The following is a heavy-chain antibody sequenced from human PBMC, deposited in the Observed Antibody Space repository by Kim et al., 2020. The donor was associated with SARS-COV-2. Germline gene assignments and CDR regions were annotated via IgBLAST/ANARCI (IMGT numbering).Heavy chain of an antibody. J-gene: IGHJ6*02. V-gene: IGHV3-13*01. CDR2: IGTAGDT. D-gene: IGHD3-9*01. CDR1: GFTFSSYD. CDR3: ARGAPTYYDILTGDGMDV. Sequence: GGSLRLSCAASGFTFSSYDMHWVRQATGKGLEWVSAIGTAGDTYYPGSVKGRFTISRENAKNSLYLQMNSLRAGDTAVYYCARGAPTYYDILTGDGMDVWGQGTTVTVSS.